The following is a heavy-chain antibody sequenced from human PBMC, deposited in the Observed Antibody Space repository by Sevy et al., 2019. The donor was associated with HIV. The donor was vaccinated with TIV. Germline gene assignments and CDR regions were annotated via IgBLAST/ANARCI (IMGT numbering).Heavy chain of an antibody. CDR3: ARAATDARRTHNTQDFDI. Sequence: ASVKVSCKASGYTFTGYYMHWIRQAPGQGLEWMGWINPNSGGTNYAQKFQGRVTMTRDTSISTAYMDLSRLRSDDTAVYYCARAATDARRTHNTQDFDIWGQGTMVTFSS. J-gene: IGHJ3*02. V-gene: IGHV1-2*02. CDR2: INPNSGGT. CDR1: GYTFTGYY. D-gene: IGHD5-18*01.